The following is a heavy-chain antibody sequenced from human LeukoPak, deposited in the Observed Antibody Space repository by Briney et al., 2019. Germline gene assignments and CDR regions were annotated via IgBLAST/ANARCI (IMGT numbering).Heavy chain of an antibody. CDR2: INHSGST. V-gene: IGHV4-34*01. Sequence: SETLSLTCAVYGGSFSGYYWSWIRQPPGKGLEWIGEINHSGSTNYNPSLKSRVTISVDTSKNQFSLKLSSVTAADTAVYYCARGEAPAARVDYWGQGTLVTVSS. CDR3: ARGEAPAARVDY. CDR1: GGSFSGYY. J-gene: IGHJ4*02. D-gene: IGHD2-2*01.